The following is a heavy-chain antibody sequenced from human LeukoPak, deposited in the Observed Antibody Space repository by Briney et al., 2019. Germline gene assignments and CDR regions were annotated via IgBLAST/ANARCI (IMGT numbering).Heavy chain of an antibody. J-gene: IGHJ4*02. CDR1: GGSISSYY. Sequence: PSETLSLTCTVSGGSISSYYWSCIRQPAGKGLEWIGRIYSSGSTNFNPSLKSRVTMSVDTSKKQVSMNLSSVTAADTAVYYCARESISVGDYWGQGAMVTVSS. CDR2: IYSSGST. D-gene: IGHD6-19*01. CDR3: ARESISVGDY. V-gene: IGHV4-4*07.